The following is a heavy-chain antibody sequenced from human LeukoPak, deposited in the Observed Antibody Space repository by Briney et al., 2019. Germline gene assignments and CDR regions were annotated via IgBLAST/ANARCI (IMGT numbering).Heavy chain of an antibody. V-gene: IGHV1-2*06. CDR3: ARELERRGYFDY. CDR1: GYTFTGYY. CDR2: INPNSGGT. D-gene: IGHD1-1*01. Sequence: GASVKVSCKASGYTFTGYYMHWVRQAPGQGLEWMGRINPNSGGTNYAQKFQGRVTMTRDTSISTAYMELSRLRSDDTAVYYCARELERRGYFDYWGQGTLVTVSS. J-gene: IGHJ4*02.